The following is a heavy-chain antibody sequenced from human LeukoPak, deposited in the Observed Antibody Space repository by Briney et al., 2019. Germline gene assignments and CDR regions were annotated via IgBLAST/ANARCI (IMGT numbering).Heavy chain of an antibody. Sequence: PSETLSLTCDVYGGSFSGYYWTWIRQPPGKGLEWIGEINHSGRTNYNPSLKSRVTISVSTSQKQLFLKLTSVTAADTAMYYCAIPSPNCSGGSCYAYWGQGTLVTVSS. CDR1: GGSFSGYY. D-gene: IGHD2-15*01. J-gene: IGHJ4*02. V-gene: IGHV4-34*01. CDR2: INHSGRT. CDR3: AIPSPNCSGGSCYAY.